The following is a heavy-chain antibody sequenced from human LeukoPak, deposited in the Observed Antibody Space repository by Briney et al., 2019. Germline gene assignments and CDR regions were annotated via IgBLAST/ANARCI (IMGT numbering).Heavy chain of an antibody. Sequence: SQTLSLTCAVSGSSISSGGYPWSSIRQPPGKSLEWIGYIYHSGSTYYNPSLKSRVTISVDRSKNQFSLKLSSVTAADTAVYYCARARNYRSGAFDIWGQGTMVTVSS. CDR3: ARARNYRSGAFDI. CDR1: GSSISSGGYP. CDR2: IYHSGST. V-gene: IGHV4-30-2*01. J-gene: IGHJ3*02. D-gene: IGHD1-14*01.